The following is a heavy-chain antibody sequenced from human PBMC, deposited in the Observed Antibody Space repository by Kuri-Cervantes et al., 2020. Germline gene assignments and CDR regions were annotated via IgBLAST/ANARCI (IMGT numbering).Heavy chain of an antibody. CDR2: IYTSGST. D-gene: IGHD2-21*02. CDR3: ARDFCGARKSGGDCIYWYFDV. CDR1: GGSIISGSYY. Sequence: TLSLTCTVSGGSIISGSYYWSWIRQPAGKGLEWIGRIYTSGSTNYNPSLKSRVTISVDTSKNQFSLKLSSVTPADTAVYYCARDFCGARKSGGDCIYWYFDVWGRGTLVTVSS. J-gene: IGHJ2*01. V-gene: IGHV4-61*02.